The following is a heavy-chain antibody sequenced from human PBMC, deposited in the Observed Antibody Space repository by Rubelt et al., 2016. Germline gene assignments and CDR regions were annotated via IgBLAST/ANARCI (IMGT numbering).Heavy chain of an antibody. CDR1: GFTFSSYT. CDR2: ISSSSSTI. Sequence: EVQLVESGGGVVRPGGSLRLSCAASGFTFSSYTMNWVRQAPGKGLEWVSYISSSSSTIHYADSVKGRFTISRDNSKTTLYLQMNSLRAEDTAVYYCARDLATVTNQYYFDYWGQGTLVTVSS. CDR3: ARDLATVTNQYYFDY. J-gene: IGHJ4*02. V-gene: IGHV3-48*01. D-gene: IGHD4-17*01.